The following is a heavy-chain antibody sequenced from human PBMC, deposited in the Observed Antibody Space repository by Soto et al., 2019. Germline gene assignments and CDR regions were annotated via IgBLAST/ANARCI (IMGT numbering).Heavy chain of an antibody. Sequence: SETLSLTCTVSGGSISGGGYYWSWNRQHPGKGLEWIGYIYYSGSTYYNPSLKSRVTISIDTSKNQFSLKLSSVTAADTAVYYYARGIVGATYYYQGMDVWGQGTTVTVSS. J-gene: IGHJ6*02. D-gene: IGHD1-26*01. CDR2: IYYSGST. CDR1: GGSISGGGYY. V-gene: IGHV4-31*03. CDR3: ARGIVGATYYYQGMDV.